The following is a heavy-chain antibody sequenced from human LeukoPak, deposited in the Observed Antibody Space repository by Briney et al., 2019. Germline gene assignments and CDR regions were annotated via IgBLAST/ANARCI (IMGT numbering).Heavy chain of an antibody. J-gene: IGHJ3*01. CDR3: ARGMRQIDDAFDL. Sequence: GGPLRLSCAASGFTFSSYAMHWVRQAPGKGLEWVSSISGTSTYIHDADSVKGRFTVFRDNANKSLYLQMNSLRAEDTAMYYCARGMRQIDDAFDLWGQGTMVTVSS. CDR1: GFTFSSYA. CDR2: ISGTSTYI. V-gene: IGHV3-21*01. D-gene: IGHD6-25*01.